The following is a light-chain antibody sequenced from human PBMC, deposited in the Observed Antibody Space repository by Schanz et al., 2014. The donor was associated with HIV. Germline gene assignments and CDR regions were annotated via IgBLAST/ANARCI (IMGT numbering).Light chain of an antibody. Sequence: QSALTQPPSASGSPGQSVTISCTGTSSDVGGYNYVSWCQQHPGKAPKLMIYEVSKRPSGVPDRFSGSKSGNTASLTVSGLQADDEADYYCSSFAGNNKLLFGGGTKLTVL. V-gene: IGLV2-8*01. CDR2: EVS. CDR1: SSDVGGYNY. J-gene: IGLJ2*01. CDR3: SSFAGNNKLL.